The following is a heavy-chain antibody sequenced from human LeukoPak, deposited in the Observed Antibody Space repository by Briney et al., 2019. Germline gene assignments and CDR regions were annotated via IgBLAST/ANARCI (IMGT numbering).Heavy chain of an antibody. CDR3: ARRQMTTVTLLDY. D-gene: IGHD4-11*01. CDR1: GFTFSSYG. Sequence: GGSLRLSCAASGFTFSSYGMHWVRQAPGKGLEWVSGINWNGGSTGYADSVKGRFTISRDNAKNSLYLQMNSLRAEDTALYYCARRQMTTVTLLDYWGQGTLVTVSS. J-gene: IGHJ4*02. V-gene: IGHV3-20*04. CDR2: INWNGGST.